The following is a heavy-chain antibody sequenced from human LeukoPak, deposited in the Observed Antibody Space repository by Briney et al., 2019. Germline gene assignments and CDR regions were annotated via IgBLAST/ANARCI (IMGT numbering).Heavy chain of an antibody. V-gene: IGHV4-34*01. D-gene: IGHD1-26*01. J-gene: IGHJ6*02. Sequence: PSETLSLTCAVYGGSFSGYYWSWIRQPPGKGLEWIGEINHSGSTNYNPSLKSRVTISVDTSKNQFSLKLSSVTAADTAVYYCASRIVGATPSLYYYGMDVWGQGTTVTVSS. CDR2: INHSGST. CDR1: GGSFSGYY. CDR3: ASRIVGATPSLYYYGMDV.